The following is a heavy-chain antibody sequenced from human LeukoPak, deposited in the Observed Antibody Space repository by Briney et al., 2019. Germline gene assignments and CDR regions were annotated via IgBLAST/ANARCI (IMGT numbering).Heavy chain of an antibody. Sequence: PSETLSLTCAVYGGSFSGYYWSWIRQPPGKGLEWIGEINHSGSTNYNPSLKSRVTISVDTSKNQFSLKLSSVTAADTAVYYCAGGRGYNWNRGIDYWGQGTLVTVSS. D-gene: IGHD1-20*01. J-gene: IGHJ4*02. CDR3: AGGRGYNWNRGIDY. CDR1: GGSFSGYY. V-gene: IGHV4-34*01. CDR2: INHSGST.